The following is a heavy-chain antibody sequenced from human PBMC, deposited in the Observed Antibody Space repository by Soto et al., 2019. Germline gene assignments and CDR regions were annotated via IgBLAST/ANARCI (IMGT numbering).Heavy chain of an antibody. V-gene: IGHV3-30*18. J-gene: IGHJ6*02. CDR3: AKDGPYSSSWYGAYYYYYYGMDV. Sequence: GGSLRLSCAASGFTFSSYGMHWVRQAPGKGLEGVAVISYDGSNKYYADSVKGRFTISRDNSKNTLYLQMNSLRAEDTAVYYCAKDGPYSSSWYGAYYYYYYGMDVWGQGTTVTVS. CDR1: GFTFSSYG. D-gene: IGHD6-13*01. CDR2: ISYDGSNK.